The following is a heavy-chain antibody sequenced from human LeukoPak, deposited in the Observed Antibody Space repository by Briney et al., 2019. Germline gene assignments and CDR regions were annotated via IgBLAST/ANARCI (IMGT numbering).Heavy chain of an antibody. CDR2: INPNSGGT. J-gene: IGHJ4*02. Sequence: ASVQVSCKASGYTFTGYYVHWVRQAPGQGLEWMGWINPNSGGTNYAQKFQGRVTMTRDTSISTAYMELSRLRSDDTAVYYCARLPVGYCSSTSCPDYWGQGTLVTVSS. D-gene: IGHD2-2*01. CDR1: GYTFTGYY. V-gene: IGHV1-2*02. CDR3: ARLPVGYCSSTSCPDY.